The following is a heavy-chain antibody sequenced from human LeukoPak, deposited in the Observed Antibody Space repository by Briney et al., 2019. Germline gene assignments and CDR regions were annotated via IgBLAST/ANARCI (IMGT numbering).Heavy chain of an antibody. J-gene: IGHJ3*02. Sequence: ASVKVSCKASGYTFTGYYMHWVRQAPGQGLEWMGWINPNSGGTNYAQKFQGRVTMTRDTSISTAYMELSRLRSDDTAVYYCARERRFLEWLLGDDAFDIWGQGTMVTVSS. D-gene: IGHD3-3*01. CDR3: ARERRFLEWLLGDDAFDI. CDR1: GYTFTGYY. V-gene: IGHV1-2*02. CDR2: INPNSGGT.